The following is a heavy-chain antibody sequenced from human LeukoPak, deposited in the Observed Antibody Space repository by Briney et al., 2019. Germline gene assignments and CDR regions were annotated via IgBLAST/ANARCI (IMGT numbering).Heavy chain of an antibody. Sequence: GGSLRLSCAASGFDLSTYEMNWVRQAPGKGLEWIADITISGHTKNYADSVKGRFTISRDNARTSLYLQMNSLRVEDTGVYYCARGDPHADLWGQGTLVTISS. CDR1: GFDLSTYE. CDR3: ARGDPHADL. V-gene: IGHV3-48*03. CDR2: ITISGHTK. J-gene: IGHJ5*02.